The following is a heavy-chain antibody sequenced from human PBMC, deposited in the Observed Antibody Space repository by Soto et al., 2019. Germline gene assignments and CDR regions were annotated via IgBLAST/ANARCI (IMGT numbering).Heavy chain of an antibody. D-gene: IGHD6-13*01. Sequence: SETLSLTCAVYGGSFSGYYWSWIRQPPGKGLEWIGEINHSGSTSYNPSLKSRVTISVDTSKNQFSLKLSSVTAADTAVYYCAIPGYSSSWYYLFDYWGQGTLVTVSS. CDR2: INHSGST. CDR1: GGSFSGYY. V-gene: IGHV4-34*01. J-gene: IGHJ4*02. CDR3: AIPGYSSSWYYLFDY.